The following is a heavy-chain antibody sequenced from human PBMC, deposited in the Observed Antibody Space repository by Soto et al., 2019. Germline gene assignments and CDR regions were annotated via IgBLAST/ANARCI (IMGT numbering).Heavy chain of an antibody. CDR3: TTIPTYYYDTYHFDY. V-gene: IGHV3-15*07. J-gene: IGHJ4*02. Sequence: EVQLVESGGGSVKPGGSLRLSCAASGFTFSNAWMNWVRQAPGKGLEWVGRIKSKTDGGTTDYAAPVKGRFTISRDDSKNTLYLQMNSLKTEDTAVYYCTTIPTYYYDTYHFDYWGQGTLVTVSS. D-gene: IGHD3-22*01. CDR1: GFTFSNAW. CDR2: IKSKTDGGTT.